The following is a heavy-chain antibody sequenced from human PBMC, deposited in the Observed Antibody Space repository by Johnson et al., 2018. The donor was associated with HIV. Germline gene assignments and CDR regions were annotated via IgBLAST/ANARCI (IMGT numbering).Heavy chain of an antibody. CDR1: GFNLGDYA. D-gene: IGHD6-6*01. V-gene: IGHV3-9*01. J-gene: IGHJ3*02. CDR3: AKPIEYSSSRSRACDI. CDR2: ISWNSGSI. Sequence: VLLVESGGGLVQPVRSLRLSCAASGFNLGDYAMHWVRQAPGKGLEWVSGISWNSGSIGYADSVKGRFTISRDNAKNSLYLQMNSLRAEDTALYYCAKPIEYSSSRSRACDIWGQGTMVTVSS.